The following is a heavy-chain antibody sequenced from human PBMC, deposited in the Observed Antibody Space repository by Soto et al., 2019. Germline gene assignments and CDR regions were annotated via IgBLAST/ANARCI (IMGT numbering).Heavy chain of an antibody. J-gene: IGHJ4*02. CDR3: ARGSAEWMADFDY. Sequence: ASVKVSCKASGYTFTSYGISWVRQAPGQGLEWMGWISAYNGNTNYAQKLHGRVTMTTDTSTSTDYMELRSVRSADTAVYYGARGSAEWMADFDYWGRGTLVTVSS. D-gene: IGHD6-19*01. CDR2: ISAYNGNT. V-gene: IGHV1-18*01. CDR1: GYTFTSYG.